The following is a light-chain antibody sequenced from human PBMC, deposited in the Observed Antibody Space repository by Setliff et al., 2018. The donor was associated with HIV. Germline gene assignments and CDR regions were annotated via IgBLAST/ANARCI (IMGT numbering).Light chain of an antibody. Sequence: DIVMTQSPDSLAVFLGERATINCKASQSVLYSSNNKNYLAWYQQKPGQSPQLLIYWASTRESGVPDRFSGSGSGTDFTLTISSLQAEDVAVYYCQQYYSTPRTFGGGTKV. CDR1: QSVLYSSNNKNY. V-gene: IGKV4-1*01. CDR3: QQYYSTPRT. J-gene: IGKJ4*01. CDR2: WAS.